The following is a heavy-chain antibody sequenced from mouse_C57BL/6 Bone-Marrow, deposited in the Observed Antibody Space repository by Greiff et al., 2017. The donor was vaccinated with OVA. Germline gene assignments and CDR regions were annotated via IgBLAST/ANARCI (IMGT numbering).Heavy chain of an antibody. V-gene: IGHV14-4*01. CDR1: GFNIKDDY. Sequence: VQLKQSGAELVRPGASVKLSCTASGFNIKDDYMHWVKQRPEQGLEWIGWIDPENGDTEYASKFQGKATITADTSSNTAYLQLSSLTSEDTAVYYCTTSGYGSSLWGQGTSVTVSS. D-gene: IGHD1-1*01. CDR2: IDPENGDT. CDR3: TTSGYGSSL. J-gene: IGHJ4*01.